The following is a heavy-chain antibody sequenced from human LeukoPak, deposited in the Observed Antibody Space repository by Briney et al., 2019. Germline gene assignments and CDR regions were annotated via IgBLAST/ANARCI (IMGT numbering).Heavy chain of an antibody. CDR3: ARENSSSGDYYYYMDV. D-gene: IGHD6-6*01. CDR2: IIPIFGTA. J-gene: IGHJ6*03. CDR1: GGTFSSYA. V-gene: IGHV1-69*05. Sequence: ASVKVSCKASGGTFSSYAISWVRQAPGQGLEWMGGIIPIFGTANYAQKFQGRVTITTDESTSTAYMELSSLRSEDTAVYYCARENSSSGDYYYYMDVWGKGTTVTVSS.